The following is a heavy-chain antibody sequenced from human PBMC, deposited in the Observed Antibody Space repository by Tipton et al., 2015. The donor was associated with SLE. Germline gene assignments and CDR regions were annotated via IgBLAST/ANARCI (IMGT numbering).Heavy chain of an antibody. CDR2: IYYTGTT. J-gene: IGHJ4*02. CDR1: GGSISPSY. D-gene: IGHD2-8*01. Sequence: TLSLTCSVYGGSISPSYWNWFRPSPGKGLEWLGNIYYTGTTNYNPSLKTRLSLSLDTSKNQLSLKLSSVTAADTAVYYCARANVWSTNVDSWGQGTLVTVSS. V-gene: IGHV4-59*01. CDR3: ARANVWSTNVDS.